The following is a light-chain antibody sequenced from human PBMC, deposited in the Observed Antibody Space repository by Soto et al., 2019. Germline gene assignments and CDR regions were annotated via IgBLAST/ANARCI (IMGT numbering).Light chain of an antibody. V-gene: IGKV1-5*01. J-gene: IGKJ1*01. Sequence: DIQMTQSPSALSASVGDRATITCRASQSISSWLAWYRQKPGKAPKLLIYDASTLQSGVPSRYSGSGSGTEFTLTISNLQPDDFATYYCQQYESYSPWTFGQGTKVHIK. CDR2: DAS. CDR3: QQYESYSPWT. CDR1: QSISSW.